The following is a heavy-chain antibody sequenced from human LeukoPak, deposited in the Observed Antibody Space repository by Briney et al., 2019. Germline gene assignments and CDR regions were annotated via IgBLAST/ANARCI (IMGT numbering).Heavy chain of an antibody. J-gene: IGHJ6*02. CDR3: AKADYYYGMDV. CDR1: GFTVSSNY. V-gene: IGHV3-53*01. CDR2: IYSCGST. Sequence: PGGSLRLSCAASGFTVSSNYMSWVRQAPGKGLEWVSVIYSCGSTYYADSVKGRFTISRDNSKNTLYLQMNSLRAEDTAVYYCAKADYYYGMDVWGQGTTVTVSS.